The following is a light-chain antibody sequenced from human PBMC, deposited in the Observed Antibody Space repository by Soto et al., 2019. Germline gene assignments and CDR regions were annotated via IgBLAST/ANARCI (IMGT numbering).Light chain of an antibody. CDR2: GNS. CDR1: SSNIGAGYD. J-gene: IGLJ1*01. V-gene: IGLV1-40*01. Sequence: QSVLTQPPSVSGAPGQRVTISCTGSSSNIGAGYDVHWYQQLPGTAPKLLIYGNSNRPSGVPDRFSGSKSGTSASLAITGLQAEDEADYYCCSYAGTYTRVFGTGTKVTV. CDR3: CSYAGTYTRV.